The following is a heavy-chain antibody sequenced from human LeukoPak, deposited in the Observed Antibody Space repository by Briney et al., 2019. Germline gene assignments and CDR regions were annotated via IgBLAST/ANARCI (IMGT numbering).Heavy chain of an antibody. CDR3: ARGPVDSSGYYYDDNAFDI. CDR2: ISSSGSTI. CDR1: GCTFSDYY. Sequence: GGSLRLSCAASGCTFSDYYMSWIRQAPGKGLELVSYISSSGSTIYYADSVKGRFTISRDNAKNSLYLQMISLRAEDTAVYYCARGPVDSSGYYYDDNAFDIWGQGTMVTVSS. J-gene: IGHJ3*02. V-gene: IGHV3-11*01. D-gene: IGHD3-22*01.